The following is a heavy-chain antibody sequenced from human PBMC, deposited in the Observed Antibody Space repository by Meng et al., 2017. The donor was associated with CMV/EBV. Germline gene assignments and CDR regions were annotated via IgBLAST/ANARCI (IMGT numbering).Heavy chain of an antibody. J-gene: IGHJ5*02. CDR1: GGSFSGYY. Sequence: GSLRLSCAVYGGSFSGYYWSWIRQPPGKGLEWIGEINHSGSTNYNPSLKSRVTISVDTSKNQFSLKLSSVTAADTAVYYCARAHEANWFDPWGQGTLVTVSS. CDR2: INHSGST. V-gene: IGHV4-34*01. CDR3: ARAHEANWFDP.